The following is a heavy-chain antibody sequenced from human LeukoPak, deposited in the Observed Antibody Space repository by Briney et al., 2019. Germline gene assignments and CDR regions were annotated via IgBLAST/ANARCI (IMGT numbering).Heavy chain of an antibody. D-gene: IGHD1-26*01. Sequence: GGSLRLSCAASGFTFDDYAMHWVRQGPGKGLEWVSGISWNSGSIGYADSVKGRFTISRDNAKNSLYLQMNSLRAEDTALYYCAKGSGTLSYYDYWGQGTLVTVSS. V-gene: IGHV3-9*01. CDR3: AKGSGTLSYYDY. CDR1: GFTFDDYA. J-gene: IGHJ4*02. CDR2: ISWNSGSI.